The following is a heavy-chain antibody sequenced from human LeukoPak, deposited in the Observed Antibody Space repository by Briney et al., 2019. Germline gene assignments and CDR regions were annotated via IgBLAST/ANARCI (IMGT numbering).Heavy chain of an antibody. V-gene: IGHV1-46*01. D-gene: IGHD3-22*01. CDR2: INPSGGST. J-gene: IGHJ4*02. CDR1: GYTFTSYY. Sequence: ASVKVSCMASGYTFTSYYMHWVRQPPGQGLEWMGIINPSGGSTSYAQKFQGRVTMTRDTSTSTVYMELSSLRSEDTAVYYCARGGRITMIVVVPTSFDYWGQGTLVTVSS. CDR3: ARGGRITMIVVVPTSFDY.